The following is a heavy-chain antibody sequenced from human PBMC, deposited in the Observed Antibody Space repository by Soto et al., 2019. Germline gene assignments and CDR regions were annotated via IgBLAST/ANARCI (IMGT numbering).Heavy chain of an antibody. V-gene: IGHV3-23*01. D-gene: IGHD6-13*01. CDR1: GFTFSSYA. CDR3: ARRSSSWYFDD. CDR2: ISGSDGST. J-gene: IGHJ4*02. Sequence: GGSLRLSCAASGFTFSSYAMNWVRQAPGKGLEWVSVISGSDGSTYYADSVKGRFTISRDNSKNTLNLQMNSLRAEDTAVDYCARRSSSWYFDDWGQGTLVTVSS.